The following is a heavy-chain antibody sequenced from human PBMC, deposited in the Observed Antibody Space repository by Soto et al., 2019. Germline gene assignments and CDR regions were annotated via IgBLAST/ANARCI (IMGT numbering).Heavy chain of an antibody. CDR3: ARDLDGSGNYYTDY. V-gene: IGHV1-69*13. D-gene: IGHD3-10*01. Sequence: ASVKVSCKASGGTFSSYAISWVRQAPGQGLEWMGGIIPIFGTANYAQKFQGRVTITADESTSTAYMELSSLRSDDTAVYFCARDLDGSGNYYTDYWGQGTLVTVSS. J-gene: IGHJ4*02. CDR1: GGTFSSYA. CDR2: IIPIFGTA.